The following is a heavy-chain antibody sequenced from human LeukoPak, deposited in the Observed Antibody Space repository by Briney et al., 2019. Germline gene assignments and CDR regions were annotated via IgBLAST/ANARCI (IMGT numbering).Heavy chain of an antibody. CDR2: TYYRSKWST. D-gene: IGHD3-10*01. Sequence: SQTLSLTCAISGDSVSSNSGAWNWIRQSPSRSLEWLGRTYYRSKWSTDYAVSVKSRITINPDTSQNQFSLHLNSVTPEDTAVYYCARSPGIGYFDYWGQGTLVTVSS. J-gene: IGHJ4*02. V-gene: IGHV6-1*01. CDR3: ARSPGIGYFDY. CDR1: GDSVSSNSGA.